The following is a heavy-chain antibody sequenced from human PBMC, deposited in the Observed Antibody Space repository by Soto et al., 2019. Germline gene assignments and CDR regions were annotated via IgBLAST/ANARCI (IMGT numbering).Heavy chain of an antibody. D-gene: IGHD2-2*01. CDR1: GGTFSSYT. V-gene: IGHV1-69*02. CDR3: ASLIVVVPDDYYGMDV. Sequence: QVQLVQSGAGVKKPGSSVKVSCKASGGTFSSYTISWVRQAAGQGLEWMGRIIPILGIANYAQKFQGRVTITADKSTSTAYMDLSSLRSEDTAVYYCASLIVVVPDDYYGMDVWGQGTTVTVSS. CDR2: IIPILGIA. J-gene: IGHJ6*02.